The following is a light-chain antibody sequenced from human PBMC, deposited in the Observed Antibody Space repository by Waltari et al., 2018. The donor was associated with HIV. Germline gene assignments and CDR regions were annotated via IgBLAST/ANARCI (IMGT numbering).Light chain of an antibody. CDR2: SKN. Sequence: QTVVTQEPSFSVSPGGTVTLTCGLNSGSVSTSYYPSWYQQTPAQAPRKLIYSKNSRASGVPDRFSGSILGNKAALTITGAQADDECDYYCALYMGSAILFGGGTKLTVL. J-gene: IGLJ2*01. CDR1: SGSVSTSYY. V-gene: IGLV8-61*01. CDR3: ALYMGSAIL.